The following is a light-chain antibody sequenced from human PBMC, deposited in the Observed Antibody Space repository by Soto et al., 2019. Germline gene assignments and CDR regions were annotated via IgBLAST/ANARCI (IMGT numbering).Light chain of an antibody. J-gene: IGKJ5*01. V-gene: IGKV1-33*01. CDR1: QNINNY. CDR2: DAS. CDR3: QQASSFPPT. Sequence: DIQMTQSPSSLSASVGDRVTITCQASQNINNYLNWYQQKPGRAPKLLIYDASNLEAGVPSRFRGSGSGTEFTLTISSLQPEDFATYYCQQASSFPPTFGQGTRLEIK.